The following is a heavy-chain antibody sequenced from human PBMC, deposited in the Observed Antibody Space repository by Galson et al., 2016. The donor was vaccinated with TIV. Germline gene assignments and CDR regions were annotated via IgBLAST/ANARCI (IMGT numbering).Heavy chain of an antibody. CDR3: AKVGKSGDYAWDAFDV. CDR2: LSLSGAYT. J-gene: IGHJ3*01. V-gene: IGHV3-23*01. Sequence: SLRLSCAASGFSFRNYVMSWVRLAPGKGLEWVSSLSLSGAYTYYADSVKGRFTISRDNSKYTLFLPLTSLRAEDTAIYFCAKVGKSGDYAWDAFDVWGQGTVVTVSS. CDR1: GFSFRNYV. D-gene: IGHD4-17*01.